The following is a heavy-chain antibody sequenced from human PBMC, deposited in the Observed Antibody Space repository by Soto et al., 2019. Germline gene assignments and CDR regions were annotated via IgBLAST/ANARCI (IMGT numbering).Heavy chain of an antibody. CDR2: IYYDGST. CDR3: AKVVVGASRHNDFDF. V-gene: IGHV4-39*02. J-gene: IGHJ4*02. Sequence: PSETLSLTCTVSCGSINSNNYYWPWIRQHPGKGLAWIASIYYDGSTYYDSSLKSRLTISRETSKTQFSLRLTAMTAVDTAVYYCAKVVVGASRHNDFDFWGQGTVVTVSS. D-gene: IGHD2-15*01. CDR1: CGSINSNNYY.